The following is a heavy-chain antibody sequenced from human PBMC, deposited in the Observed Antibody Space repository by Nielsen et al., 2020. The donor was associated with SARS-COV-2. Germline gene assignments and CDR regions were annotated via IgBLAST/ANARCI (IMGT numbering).Heavy chain of an antibody. CDR2: IKQDGSEK. J-gene: IGHJ2*01. Sequence: GGSLRLSYAASGFTCSSYWMSWVRQAPGKGLEWVANIKQDGSEKYYVDSVKGRFTISKDNAKNSLYLQMNSLRGEDTAVYYCVRRIQLWSTSNDWYFDLWGRGTLVTVSS. CDR1: GFTCSSYW. D-gene: IGHD5-18*01. V-gene: IGHV3-7*01. CDR3: VRRIQLWSTSNDWYFDL.